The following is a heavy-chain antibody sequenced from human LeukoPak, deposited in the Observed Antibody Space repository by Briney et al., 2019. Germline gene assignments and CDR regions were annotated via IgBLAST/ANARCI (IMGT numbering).Heavy chain of an antibody. J-gene: IGHJ4*02. CDR3: AKDPFEEYYFDY. V-gene: IGHV3-30*02. D-gene: IGHD3-10*01. Sequence: SGGSLRLSCAASGFTFSSYGMHWVRQAPGKGLEWVAFIRYYGSNKYYADSVKGRFTISRDNSKNTLYLQINSLRAEDTAVYYCAKDPFEEYYFDYWGQGTLVTVSS. CDR2: IRYYGSNK. CDR1: GFTFSSYG.